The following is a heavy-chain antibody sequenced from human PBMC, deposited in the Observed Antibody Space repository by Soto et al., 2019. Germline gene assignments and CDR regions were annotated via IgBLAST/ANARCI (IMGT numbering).Heavy chain of an antibody. V-gene: IGHV3-33*01. CDR3: ARDGLYCSSTSCPERYYYYYGMDV. CDR2: IWYDGSNK. Sequence: GGSLRLSCAASGFTFSSYGMHWVRQAPGKGLEWVAVIWYDGSNKYYADSVKGRFTISRDNSKNTLYLQMNSLRAEDTAVYYCARDGLYCSSTSCPERYYYYYGMDVWGQGTTVTVSS. D-gene: IGHD2-2*01. CDR1: GFTFSSYG. J-gene: IGHJ6*02.